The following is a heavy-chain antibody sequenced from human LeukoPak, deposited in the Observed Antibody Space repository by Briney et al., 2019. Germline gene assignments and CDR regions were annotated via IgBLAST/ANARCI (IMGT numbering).Heavy chain of an antibody. D-gene: IGHD3-10*01. CDR1: GLTFNTAW. V-gene: IGHV3-74*01. CDR3: ATDSGHAFSF. J-gene: IGHJ3*01. CDR2: IYSDGSDK. Sequence: GGSLRLSCAASGLTFNTAWMHWVRQAPGEGLVWVSRIYSDGSDKSYADSVKGRFTISRDNAKNKLYLQMNSLRAEDSAVYYCATDSGHAFSFWGQGTKVTVSS.